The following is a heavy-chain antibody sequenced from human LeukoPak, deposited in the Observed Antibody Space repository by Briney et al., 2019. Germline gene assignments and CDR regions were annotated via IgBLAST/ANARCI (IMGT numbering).Heavy chain of an antibody. CDR1: GYTFISYG. CDR3: ARTEGPSAWGRPAMADY. J-gene: IGHJ4*02. Sequence: ASVKVSCKASGYTFISYGISWVRQAPGQGLEWMGWVSAYADDTNYVQKFRGRITMTTDTSTSTAYMELRSLRSDDTAVYYCARTEGPSAWGRPAMADYWGQGTLVAVSS. V-gene: IGHV1-18*01. CDR2: VSAYADDT. D-gene: IGHD5-18*01.